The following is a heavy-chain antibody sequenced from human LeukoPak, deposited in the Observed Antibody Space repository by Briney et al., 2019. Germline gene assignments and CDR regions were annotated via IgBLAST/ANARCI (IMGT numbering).Heavy chain of an antibody. Sequence: GGSLRLSCATSGFTSNEYNMNWVRQAPGKGLEWVSSILSGSGNIYYADSVKGRFTISRDNAENSLHLQMNSLRADDTAVYYCARDRWELPHYYYYGLDVWGQGTTVTVSS. V-gene: IGHV3-21*01. CDR1: GFTSNEYN. CDR2: ILSGSGNI. CDR3: ARDRWELPHYYYYGLDV. D-gene: IGHD1-26*01. J-gene: IGHJ6*02.